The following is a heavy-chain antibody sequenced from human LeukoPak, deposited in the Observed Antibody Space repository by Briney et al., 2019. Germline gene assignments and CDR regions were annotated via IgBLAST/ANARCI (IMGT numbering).Heavy chain of an antibody. CDR2: IRGYDGGLST. J-gene: IGHJ3*01. V-gene: IGHV3-23*01. D-gene: IGHD4-17*01. Sequence: GGSLRLSCAASGFTFSNYAMFWVRQAPGKGLEWVSSIRGYDGGLSTSYADSVQGRFTISRDNSNHTLCLQMNSLRAEDAAVYYCAKDPNGDYLGAFDFWGEGTMVTVSS. CDR3: AKDPNGDYLGAFDF. CDR1: GFTFSNYA.